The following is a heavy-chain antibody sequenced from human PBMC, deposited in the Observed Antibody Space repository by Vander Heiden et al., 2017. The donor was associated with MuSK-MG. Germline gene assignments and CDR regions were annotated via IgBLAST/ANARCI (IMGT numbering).Heavy chain of an antibody. Sequence: EVQLLESGGDLVQPGGSLRLSCAASGFTFSSYAMSWVRQAPGKGLEWVSAISGSGGSTYYADAVKGRFTISRDNSKNTLYLQLKRMRAEDTAVYYCAKDRTWIQLRFDPWGQGTLVTVSS. D-gene: IGHD5-18*01. J-gene: IGHJ5*02. CDR3: AKDRTWIQLRFDP. CDR2: ISGSGGST. CDR1: GFTFSSYA. V-gene: IGHV3-23*01.